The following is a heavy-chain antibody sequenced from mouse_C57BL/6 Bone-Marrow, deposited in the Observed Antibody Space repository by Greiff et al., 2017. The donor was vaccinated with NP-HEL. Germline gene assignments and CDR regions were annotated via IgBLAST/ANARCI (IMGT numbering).Heavy chain of an antibody. CDR1: GYTFTEYT. CDR3: ARHEGGYYYALYYAMDY. D-gene: IGHD1-1*01. J-gene: IGHJ4*01. V-gene: IGHV1-62-2*01. CDR2: FYPGSGSI. Sequence: VQLQQSGAELVKPGASVKLSCKASGYTFTEYTIHWVKQRSGQGLEWIGWFYPGSGSIKYNEKFKDKATLTADKSSSTVYMELSRLTSEDSAVYFCARHEGGYYYALYYAMDYWGQGTSVTVSS.